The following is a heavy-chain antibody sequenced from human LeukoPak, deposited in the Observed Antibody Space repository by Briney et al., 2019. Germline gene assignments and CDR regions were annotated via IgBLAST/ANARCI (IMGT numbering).Heavy chain of an antibody. J-gene: IGHJ4*02. CDR1: GGSISSYY. V-gene: IGHV4-59*12. CDR2: IYYSGST. CDR3: ARESPPHGHGSGSYMCYFDY. Sequence: SETLSLTCTVSGGSISSYYWSWIRQPPGKGLEWIGYIYYSGSTNYNPSLKSRVTISVDTSKNQFSLKLSSVTAADTAVYYCARESPPHGHGSGSYMCYFDYWGQGTLVTVSS. D-gene: IGHD3-10*01.